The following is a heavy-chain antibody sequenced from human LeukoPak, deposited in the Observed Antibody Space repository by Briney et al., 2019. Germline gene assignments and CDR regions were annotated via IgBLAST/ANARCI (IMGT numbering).Heavy chain of an antibody. CDR3: ARGVVVPAAFTDYGVDV. V-gene: IGHV1-18*01. CDR1: GYTFTSYG. CDR2: ISAYNGNT. D-gene: IGHD2-2*01. Sequence: ASVKVSCKASGYTFTSYGISWVRQAPGQGLEWMGWISAYNGNTNYAQKLQGRVTMTTDTSTSTAYMELRSLRSDDTAVYYCARGVVVPAAFTDYGVDVWGQGTTVTVSS. J-gene: IGHJ6*02.